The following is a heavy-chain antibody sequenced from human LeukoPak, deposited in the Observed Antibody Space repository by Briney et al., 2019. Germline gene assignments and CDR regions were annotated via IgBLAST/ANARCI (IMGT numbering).Heavy chain of an antibody. V-gene: IGHV1-2*02. CDR1: GYSFTNYA. J-gene: IGHJ4*02. D-gene: IGHD5-24*01. Sequence: ASVKVSFKASGYSFTNYAMNWVRQAPGQGLEWMGWINPNSGGTNYAQKFQGRVTMTRDTSISTAYMELSRLRSDDTAVYYCATSQSGMATKVYWGQGTLVTVSS. CDR3: ATSQSGMATKVY. CDR2: INPNSGGT.